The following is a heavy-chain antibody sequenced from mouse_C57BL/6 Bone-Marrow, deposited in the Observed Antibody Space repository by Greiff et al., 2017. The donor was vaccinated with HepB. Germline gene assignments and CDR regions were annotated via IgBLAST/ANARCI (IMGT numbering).Heavy chain of an antibody. V-gene: IGHV14-4*01. CDR2: IDPENGDT. Sequence: DVKLQESGAELVRPGASVKLSCTASGFNIKDDYMHWVKQRPEQGLEWIGWIDPENGDTEYASKFQGKATITADTSSNTAYLQLSSLTSEDTAVYYCTRHYYGSSYVGFAYWGQGTLVTVSA. D-gene: IGHD1-1*01. CDR1: GFNIKDDY. J-gene: IGHJ3*01. CDR3: TRHYYGSSYVGFAY.